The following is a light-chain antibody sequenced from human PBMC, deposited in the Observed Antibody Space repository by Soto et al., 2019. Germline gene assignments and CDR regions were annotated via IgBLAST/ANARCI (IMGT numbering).Light chain of an antibody. J-gene: IGLJ1*01. Sequence: QSALTQPPSVSGSPGQSVTISCTGTSSGVGKYDRVSWYQQPPGTAPKLIIYEVTNRPSGVPARFSGSKSGDTASLTISGLQAEDEADYYCSSYTRTSRYVLGAWTKVTV. V-gene: IGLV2-18*02. CDR2: EVT. CDR1: SSGVGKYDR. CDR3: SSYTRTSRYV.